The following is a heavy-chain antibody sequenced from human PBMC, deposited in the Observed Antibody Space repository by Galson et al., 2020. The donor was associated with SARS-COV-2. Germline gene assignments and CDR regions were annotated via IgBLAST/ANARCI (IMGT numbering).Heavy chain of an antibody. J-gene: IGHJ2*01. CDR3: AKGAIAAADWYFDL. Sequence: GESLKISCAVSGFTLGDYGMSWVRQAPGKGLEWVSGINWSGGSTGYAASVQGRFTISRDNVKNSLYLQMNSLRAEDTALYHCAKGAIAAADWYFDLWGRGTLVTVSS. D-gene: IGHD6-13*01. V-gene: IGHV3-20*01. CDR2: INWSGGST. CDR1: GFTLGDYG.